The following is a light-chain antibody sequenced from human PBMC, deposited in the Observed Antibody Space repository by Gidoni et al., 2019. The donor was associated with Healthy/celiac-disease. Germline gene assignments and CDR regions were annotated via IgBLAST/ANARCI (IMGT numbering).Light chain of an antibody. CDR3: QQYDNLPSLT. J-gene: IGKJ4*01. Sequence: DIQMTQSPSSLSASVGDRVTITCQASQDISNSLNWYQQKPGKAPKRLIYDASNLETGVPSRFSGSGSGTDFTFTISSLQPEDIATYYCQQYDNLPSLTFGGGTKVEIK. V-gene: IGKV1-33*01. CDR2: DAS. CDR1: QDISNS.